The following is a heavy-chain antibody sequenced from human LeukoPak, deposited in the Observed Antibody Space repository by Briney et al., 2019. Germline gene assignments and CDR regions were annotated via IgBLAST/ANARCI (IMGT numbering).Heavy chain of an antibody. V-gene: IGHV3-48*01. J-gene: IGHJ4*02. CDR3: ARVHKTGTTRYPGY. CDR1: GFTFSSCS. Sequence: PGGSLRLSCAASGFTFSSCSMNWVRQAPGKGLEWVSYISSSSSTIYYADSVKGRFTISRDNAENSLYLQMNSLRAEDTAVYYCARVHKTGTTRYPGYWGQGTLVTVSS. CDR2: ISSSSSTI. D-gene: IGHD1-7*01.